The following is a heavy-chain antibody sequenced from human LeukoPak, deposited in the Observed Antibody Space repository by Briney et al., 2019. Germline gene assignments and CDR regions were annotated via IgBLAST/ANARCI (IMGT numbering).Heavy chain of an antibody. Sequence: EASVKVSCKASGYTFTNYDINWVRQAPGQGLEWMGIINPSGGSTSYAQKFQGRVTMTRDTSTSTVYMELNSLRSEDTAVYYCARGMTRIAAAGMNGAFNYFDYWGQGTLVTVSS. D-gene: IGHD6-13*01. J-gene: IGHJ4*02. CDR2: INPSGGST. CDR1: GYTFTNYD. CDR3: ARGMTRIAAAGMNGAFNYFDY. V-gene: IGHV1-46*01.